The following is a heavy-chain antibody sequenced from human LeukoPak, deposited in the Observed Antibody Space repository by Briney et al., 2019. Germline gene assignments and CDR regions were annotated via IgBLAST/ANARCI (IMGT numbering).Heavy chain of an antibody. CDR1: EFTFTTYA. J-gene: IGHJ4*02. V-gene: IGHV3-23*01. Sequence: GGSLRLSCTTSEFTFTTYAMTWVRQAPGKGLEWVSSINDRGDSAYYADSVKGRFIISRDNSKNTLYLQMNSLRAEDTAVYYCARSVDTAMVWYYWGQGTLVTVSS. D-gene: IGHD5-18*01. CDR2: INDRGDSA. CDR3: ARSVDTAMVWYY.